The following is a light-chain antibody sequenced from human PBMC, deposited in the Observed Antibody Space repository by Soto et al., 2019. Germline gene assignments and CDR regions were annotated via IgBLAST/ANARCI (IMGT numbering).Light chain of an antibody. CDR3: QVYNNGPPG. CDR1: QGIGNY. J-gene: IGKJ5*01. CDR2: GAS. Sequence: EIQMTQSPSSLSASVGDRVTITCRASQGIGNYLAWYQHKPGKVPKLLIYGASTLQSRVPSRFSGGGSGTEFTLTISGLQIEDLATYYCQVYNNGPPGFGQGTRLEI. V-gene: IGKV1-27*01.